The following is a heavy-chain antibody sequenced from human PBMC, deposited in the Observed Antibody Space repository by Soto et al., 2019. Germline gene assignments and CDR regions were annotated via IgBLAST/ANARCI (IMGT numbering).Heavy chain of an antibody. J-gene: IGHJ5*02. CDR2: ILPIFGTP. D-gene: IGHD1-1*01. V-gene: IGHV1-69*13. CDR1: GDSCTNYG. CDR3: ASKTAGKGHNQS. Sequence: SSLRADWSGSGDSCTNYGLTWLRQARGQGLEWMGGILPIFGTPTYAPGFLGRVTITADESTSTAFMDLKDLTSEDTAVYFWASKTAGKGHNQSWGQGTMVTVS.